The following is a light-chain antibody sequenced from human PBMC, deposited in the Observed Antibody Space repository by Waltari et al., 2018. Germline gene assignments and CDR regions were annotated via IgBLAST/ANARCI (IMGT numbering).Light chain of an antibody. CDR2: RAV. Sequence: EIVLTQSPGTASLSPGERVTLSCRASQSVVSSSLAWYQQKPGQAPRLVIYRAVRRATGIPDRFSGSGSGTDFSLTISRLEPEDFAVYYCQQHGTLPATFGQGTKVEIK. V-gene: IGKV3-20*01. CDR3: QQHGTLPAT. CDR1: QSVVSSS. J-gene: IGKJ1*01.